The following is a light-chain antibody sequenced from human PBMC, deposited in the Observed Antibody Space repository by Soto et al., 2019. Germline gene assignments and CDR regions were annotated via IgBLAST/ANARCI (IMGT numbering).Light chain of an antibody. CDR2: AAS. CDR3: QQTYRTPYT. CDR1: QSISVY. V-gene: IGKV1-39*01. Sequence: DIQMTQSPSSLSVSIGDTITITCRSSQSISVYMNWYQKKPGTPPKLLIYAASNLQSGVPSRFIGRGSGTDFTLTISSLQPEDFASYYCQQTYRTPYTFGQETNLEI. J-gene: IGKJ2*01.